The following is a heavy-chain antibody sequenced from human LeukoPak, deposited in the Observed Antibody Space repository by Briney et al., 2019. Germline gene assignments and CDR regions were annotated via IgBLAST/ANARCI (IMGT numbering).Heavy chain of an antibody. V-gene: IGHV3-21*01. CDR1: GFTFSSYS. D-gene: IGHD2-15*01. CDR3: ARSGLGYCSGGSCYDY. J-gene: IGHJ4*02. CDR2: XSSSSSYI. Sequence: GGSLRLSCAASGFTFSSYSMNWVRQAPGKGLEXXXXXSSSSSYIYYADSVKGRFTISRDNAKNSLYLQMNSLRAEDTAVYYCARSGLGYCSGGSCYDYWGQGTLVTVSS.